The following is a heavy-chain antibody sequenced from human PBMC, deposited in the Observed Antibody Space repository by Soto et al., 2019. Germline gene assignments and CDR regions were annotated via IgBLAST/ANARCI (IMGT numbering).Heavy chain of an antibody. Sequence: GASVKVSCKASGYTLTSYDINWVRQATGQGLEWMGWMNPNSGNTGYAQKFQGRVTMTRNTSISTAYMELSSLRSEDTAVYYCAREYPRTYYYGSGSFSGRYYYYGMDVWGQGTTVTVSS. J-gene: IGHJ6*02. CDR1: GYTLTSYD. V-gene: IGHV1-8*01. CDR3: AREYPRTYYYGSGSFSGRYYYYGMDV. D-gene: IGHD3-10*01. CDR2: MNPNSGNT.